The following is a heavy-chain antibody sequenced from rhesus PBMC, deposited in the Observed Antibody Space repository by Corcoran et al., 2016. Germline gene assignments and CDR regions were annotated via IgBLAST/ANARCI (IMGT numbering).Heavy chain of an antibody. J-gene: IGHJ6*01. CDR1: GGSISSNY. V-gene: IGHV4-173*01. CDR3: ARLMIAGTTMGRGLDS. CDR2: ISGSTRNP. D-gene: IGHD1-20*01. Sequence: QLQLQESGPGLVKPSETLSLTCAVSGGSISSNYWSWIRQPPGKGLEWIGRISGSTRNPHPHPAPKGRVTLAKDTAKNQFSLKLTSGTASDTAVYYCARLMIAGTTMGRGLDSWGQGVVVTVSS.